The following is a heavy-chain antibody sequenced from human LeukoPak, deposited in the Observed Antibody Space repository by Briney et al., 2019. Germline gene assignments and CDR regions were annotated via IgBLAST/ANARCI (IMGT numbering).Heavy chain of an antibody. CDR2: ISGSGGST. V-gene: IGHV3-23*01. J-gene: IGHJ4*02. Sequence: PGGSLRLSCAASGFTFSSYAMSWVRQAPGKGLEWVSAISGSGGSTYYADSVKGRFTISRDNSKNTLYLQMNSLRAEDTAVYYCAKDFGRAIDYVWGSYRYPNLGYWGQGTLVTVSS. D-gene: IGHD3-16*02. CDR1: GFTFSSYA. CDR3: AKDFGRAIDYVWGSYRYPNLGY.